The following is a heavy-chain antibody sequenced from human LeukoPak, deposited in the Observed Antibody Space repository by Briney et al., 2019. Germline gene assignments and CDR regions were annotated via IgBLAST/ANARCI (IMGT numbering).Heavy chain of an antibody. D-gene: IGHD3-22*01. Sequence: SETLSLTCTVSGDSISTSYSYWGWIRRPPGRGLEWVGSIYYTGNTYSNSSLKSRVSMFVDTSKNQFSLKLSSVTAADTAVYYCARANYYDSSGYSRGAFDIWGQGTMVSVSS. V-gene: IGHV4-39*01. CDR2: IYYTGNT. J-gene: IGHJ3*02. CDR3: ARANYYDSSGYSRGAFDI. CDR1: GDSISTSYSY.